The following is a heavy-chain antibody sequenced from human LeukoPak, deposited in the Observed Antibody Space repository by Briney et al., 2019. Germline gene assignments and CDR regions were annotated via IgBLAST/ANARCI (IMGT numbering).Heavy chain of an antibody. CDR1: GGSISSGDYY. CDR2: IYYSGST. CDR3: AREGNDYGDYRWFDP. D-gene: IGHD4-17*01. V-gene: IGHV4-30-4*01. Sequence: SETLSLTCTVSGGSISSGDYYWSWIRQPPGKGLEWIGYIYYSGSTYYNPSLKSRVTISVDTSKNQFSLKLSSVTAADTAVYYCAREGNDYGDYRWFDPWGQGTLVTVSS. J-gene: IGHJ5*02.